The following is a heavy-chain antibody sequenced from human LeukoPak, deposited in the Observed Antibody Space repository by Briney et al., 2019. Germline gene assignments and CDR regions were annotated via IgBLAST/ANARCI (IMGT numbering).Heavy chain of an antibody. D-gene: IGHD2-2*01. Sequence: GGSLRLSCAASGFTFSSYAMSWVRQAPGKGLEWVSVISGSGGSTYYADSVKGRFTISRDNSKNTLYLQMNSLRAEDTAVYYCAKASRYCSSTSCPMDYWGQGTLVTVSS. J-gene: IGHJ4*02. CDR3: AKASRYCSSTSCPMDY. CDR2: ISGSGGST. CDR1: GFTFSSYA. V-gene: IGHV3-23*01.